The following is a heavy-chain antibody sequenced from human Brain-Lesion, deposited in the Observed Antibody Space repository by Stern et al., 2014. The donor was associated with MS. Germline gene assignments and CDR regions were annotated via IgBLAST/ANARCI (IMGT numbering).Heavy chain of an antibody. CDR1: GGSISSGGYY. CDR2: IFNSGST. V-gene: IGHV4-61*02. J-gene: IGHJ6*02. D-gene: IGHD2-2*01. CDR3: ARGRVVPGFQYYATDV. Sequence: QVQLVQSGPGLVKPSQTLSLSCTVSGGSISSGGYYWSWIRQPAGKGLEWIGRIFNSGSTSYNPSLKSRGTKSIDPPKHQFSLGLNSMTAADTAVYYCARGRVVPGFQYYATDVWGQGTTVIVSS.